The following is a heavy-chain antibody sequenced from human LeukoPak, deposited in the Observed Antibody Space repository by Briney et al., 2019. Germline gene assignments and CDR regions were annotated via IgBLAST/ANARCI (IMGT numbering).Heavy chain of an antibody. J-gene: IGHJ4*02. D-gene: IGHD3-9*01. CDR1: GYTFTSYD. CDR3: ARAPLSVLRYFDWLHGPIDY. V-gene: IGHV1-8*01. Sequence: ASVKVSCMASGYTFTSYDINWVRQATGQGLEWMGWMNPNSGNTGYAQKFQGRVTMTRNTSISTAYMELSSLRSEDTAVYYCARAPLSVLRYFDWLHGPIDYWGQGTLVTVSS. CDR2: MNPNSGNT.